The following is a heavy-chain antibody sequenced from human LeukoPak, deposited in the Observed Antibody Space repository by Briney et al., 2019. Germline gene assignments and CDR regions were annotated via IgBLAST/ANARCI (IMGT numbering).Heavy chain of an antibody. V-gene: IGHV3-74*01. J-gene: IGHJ4*02. Sequence: PGGSLRLSCAASGFSFSSNWMHWVRQAPGKGLVWVSRINSDGSSTSYADSVKGRFTISRDNVKNTVYLQMNSLRAEDTAVYYCARGSYYYDSRGWGQGTLVTVSS. D-gene: IGHD3-22*01. CDR1: GFSFSSNW. CDR2: INSDGSST. CDR3: ARGSYYYDSRG.